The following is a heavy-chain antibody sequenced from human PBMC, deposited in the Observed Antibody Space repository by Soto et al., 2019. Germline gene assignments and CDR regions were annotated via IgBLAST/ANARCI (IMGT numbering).Heavy chain of an antibody. D-gene: IGHD3-3*01. CDR2: IYPGDSDT. CDR3: AVLNYDFWSGSPGGSSSYYYYGMDV. V-gene: IGHV5-51*01. CDR1: GYSFTSYW. Sequence: LGESLKISCKGSGYSFTSYWIGWVRQMPGKGLEWMGIIYPGDSDTRYSPSFQGQVTISADKSISTAYLQWSSLKASDTAMYYCAVLNYDFWSGSPGGSSSYYYYGMDVWGQGTTVTVSS. J-gene: IGHJ6*02.